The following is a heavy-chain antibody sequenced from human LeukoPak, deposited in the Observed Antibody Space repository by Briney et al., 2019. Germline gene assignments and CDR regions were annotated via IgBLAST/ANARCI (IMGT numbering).Heavy chain of an antibody. V-gene: IGHV3-23*01. CDR2: ISGNGGST. CDR1: GFTFSSYA. J-gene: IGHJ3*02. D-gene: IGHD6-19*01. CDR3: ARAVAANLDAFDI. Sequence: GESLKISCAASGFTFSSYALTWVRQAPGKGLEWVSAISGNGGSTNYADSVKGRFTISRDNSKNSLYLQMNSLRDEDTAVYYCARAVAANLDAFDIWGQGTMVTVSS.